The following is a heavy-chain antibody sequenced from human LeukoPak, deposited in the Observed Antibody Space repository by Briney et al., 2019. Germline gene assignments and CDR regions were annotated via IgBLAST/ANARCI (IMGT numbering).Heavy chain of an antibody. V-gene: IGHV1-3*01. CDR2: INAGNGNT. D-gene: IGHD3-10*01. CDR3: ARDRPIMVRGAISPRYYFDY. J-gene: IGHJ4*02. Sequence: ASVKVSCKASGYTFTSYAMHWVRQAPGQRFEWMGWINAGNGNTKYSQKFQGRVTITRDTSASTAYMELSSLRSEDTAVYYCARDRPIMVRGAISPRYYFDYWGQGTLVTVSS. CDR1: GYTFTSYA.